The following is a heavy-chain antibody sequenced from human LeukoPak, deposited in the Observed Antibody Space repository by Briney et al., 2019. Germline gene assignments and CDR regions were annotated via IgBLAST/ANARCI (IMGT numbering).Heavy chain of an antibody. D-gene: IGHD6-13*01. CDR2: ISAYNGNT. CDR3: ARVWQQLGPPHFDY. J-gene: IGHJ4*02. V-gene: IGHV1-18*01. Sequence: ASVKVSCKASGYTFTSYGTSWVRQAPGQGLEWMGWISAYNGNTNYAQKHQGRVTMTTDTSTSTAYMELRSLRSDDTAVYYCARVWQQLGPPHFDYWGQGTLVTVSS. CDR1: GYTFTSYG.